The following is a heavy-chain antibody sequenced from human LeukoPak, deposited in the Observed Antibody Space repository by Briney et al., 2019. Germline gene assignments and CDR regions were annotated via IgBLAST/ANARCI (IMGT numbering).Heavy chain of an antibody. CDR3: AKRADGCSGVSCYYYYMDV. D-gene: IGHD2-15*01. CDR1: GFTFSNYA. CDR2: ISGVGVRT. Sequence: GGSLRLSCAASGFTFSNYAMSWVRQAPGKGLEWVSTISGVGVRTYYAESVKGRFTMSRDNSKNTVYLQMNSLRVEDTAIYYCAKRADGCSGVSCYYYYMDVWGKGTTVTVSS. J-gene: IGHJ6*03. V-gene: IGHV3-23*01.